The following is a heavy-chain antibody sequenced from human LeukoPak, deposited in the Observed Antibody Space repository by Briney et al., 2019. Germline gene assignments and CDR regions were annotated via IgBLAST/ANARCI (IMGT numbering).Heavy chain of an antibody. CDR3: ARSFTIFGVVIIGYFDY. V-gene: IGHV1-46*01. CDR1: GYTFTSYY. Sequence: ASVKVSCKASGYTFTSYYMRWVRQAPGQGLEWMGIINPSGGSTSYAQKFQGRVTMTRDTSTSTVYMELSSLRSEDTAVYCCARSFTIFGVVIIGYFDYWGQGTLVTVSS. CDR2: INPSGGST. J-gene: IGHJ4*02. D-gene: IGHD3-3*01.